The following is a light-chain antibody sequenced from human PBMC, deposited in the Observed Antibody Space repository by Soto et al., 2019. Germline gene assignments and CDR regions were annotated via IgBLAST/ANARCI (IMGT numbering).Light chain of an antibody. CDR1: QGIRSD. J-gene: IGKJ1*01. V-gene: IGKV1-6*01. Sequence: AIQMTQSPSSLSASVGDRVTITCRASQGIRSDLGWYQQRPGEAPKLLIYGTSSLQSGVPSRFSGSGSGTDFTLTISSLQPEDFATYYYLQDYDYPRTFGQGTKVEI. CDR2: GTS. CDR3: LQDYDYPRT.